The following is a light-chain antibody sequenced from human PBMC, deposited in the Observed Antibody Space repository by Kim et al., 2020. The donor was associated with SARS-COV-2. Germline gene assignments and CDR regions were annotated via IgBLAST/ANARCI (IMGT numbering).Light chain of an antibody. CDR2: DAS. V-gene: IGKV1-33*01. CDR1: QDINIF. J-gene: IGKJ4*01. CDR3: KQFDTVPLT. Sequence: SASVGDEDTITWQASQDINIFLNWFQQKRGEAPELLISDASSLETGLPSRFSGSGSGTHFTFTISSLQPGDVATYYCKQFDTVPLTFGGGTKVEI.